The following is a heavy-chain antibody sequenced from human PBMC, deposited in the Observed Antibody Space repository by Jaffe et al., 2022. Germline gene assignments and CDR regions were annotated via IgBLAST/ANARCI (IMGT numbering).Heavy chain of an antibody. J-gene: IGHJ4*02. Sequence: EVQLVESGGGLVQPGGSLRLSCAASGFTFSSYEMNWVRQAPGKGLEWVSYISSSGSTIYYADSVKGRFTISRDNAKNSLYLQMNSLRAEDTAVYYCARSDGGGYVYREYYFDYWGQGTLVTVSS. CDR2: ISSSGSTI. D-gene: IGHD5-12*01. V-gene: IGHV3-48*03. CDR1: GFTFSSYE. CDR3: ARSDGGGYVYREYYFDY.